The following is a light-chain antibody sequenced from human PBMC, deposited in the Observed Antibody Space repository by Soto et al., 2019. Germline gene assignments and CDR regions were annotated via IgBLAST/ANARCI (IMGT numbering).Light chain of an antibody. CDR1: QSLLYSNGYNY. V-gene: IGKV2-28*01. CDR3: MQPLLTPWT. J-gene: IGKJ1*01. CDR2: LGS. Sequence: DIVLTQSPLSLPVTPGEPASITCRSSQSLLYSNGYNYLDWYLQKPGQSPQLLIYLGSNRASGVPDRFSGSGSGTDFTLKISRVEAEDVGVDYCMQPLLTPWTCGQGAKVEIK.